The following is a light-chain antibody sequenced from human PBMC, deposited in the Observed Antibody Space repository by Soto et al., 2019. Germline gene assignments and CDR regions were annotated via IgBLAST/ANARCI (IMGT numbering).Light chain of an antibody. CDR3: FSYAGSTTWV. CDR1: SSDIGSYNF. CDR2: EAS. Sequence: QSALTQPASVSGSPGQSITISCTGTSSDIGSYNFVSWYQQRPGKAPKLMIFEASKRPSGVPYRFSGSKSANTASLTISGLQAEDEADYYSFSYAGSTTWVFGGGTKLTVL. V-gene: IGLV2-23*01. J-gene: IGLJ3*02.